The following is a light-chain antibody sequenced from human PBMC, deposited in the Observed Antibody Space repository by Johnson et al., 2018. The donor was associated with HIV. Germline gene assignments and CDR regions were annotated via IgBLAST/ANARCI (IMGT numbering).Light chain of an antibody. J-gene: IGLJ1*01. V-gene: IGLV1-51*02. Sequence: QSVLTQPPSVSAAPGQKVTISCSGSSSNIGNNYVSWYQQLPGTAPKLLIYENNKRPSGIPDRFSGSKSGTSATLGITGLQTGDEADYYCETWDSSLSAGYVFGTGTKVTGL. CDR3: ETWDSSLSAGYV. CDR1: SSNIGNNY. CDR2: ENN.